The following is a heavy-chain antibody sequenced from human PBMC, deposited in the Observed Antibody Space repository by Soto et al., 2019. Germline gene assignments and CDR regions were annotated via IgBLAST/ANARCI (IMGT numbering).Heavy chain of an antibody. V-gene: IGHV5-51*01. J-gene: IGHJ3*02. CDR3: ATSRQLNDAFDI. CDR1: GYSFTSYW. Sequence: GESLKISCKGSGYSFTSYWIGWVRQMPGKGMEWMGIIHPSESDTRYRPSFQGQVTIPAEKSNSTTYLQGSSLKAADTAMYEYATSRQLNDAFDIWRQGTMVT. D-gene: IGHD6-13*01. CDR2: IHPSESDT.